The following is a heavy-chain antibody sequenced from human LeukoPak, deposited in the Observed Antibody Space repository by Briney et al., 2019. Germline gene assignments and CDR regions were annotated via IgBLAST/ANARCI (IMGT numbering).Heavy chain of an antibody. CDR2: IYYSGST. Sequence: KPSETLSLTCTVSGGSISSSSYYWGWIRQPPGKGLEWIGSIYYSGSTYYNPSLKSRVTISVDTSKNQFSLKLSSVTAADTAVYYCARQSKRSTGDYWGQGTLVTVSS. J-gene: IGHJ4*02. CDR3: ARQSKRSTGDY. D-gene: IGHD4-11*01. V-gene: IGHV4-39*01. CDR1: GGSISSSSYY.